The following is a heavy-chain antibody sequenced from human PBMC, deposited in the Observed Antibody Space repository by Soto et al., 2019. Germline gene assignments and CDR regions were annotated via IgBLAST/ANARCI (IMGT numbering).Heavy chain of an antibody. CDR1: GGSISSYY. CDR2: IYYSGST. D-gene: IGHD6-6*01. V-gene: IGHV4-59*01. Sequence: SETLSLTCTVSGGSISSYYWSWIRQPPGKGLEWIGYIYYSGSTNYNPSLKSRVTISVDTSKNQFSLKLSSVTAADTAVYYCARVPRYSSSIDYWGQGTLVTVSS. CDR3: ARVPRYSSSIDY. J-gene: IGHJ4*02.